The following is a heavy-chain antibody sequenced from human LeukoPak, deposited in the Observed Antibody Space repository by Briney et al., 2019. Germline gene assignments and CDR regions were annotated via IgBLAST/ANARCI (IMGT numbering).Heavy chain of an antibody. D-gene: IGHD6-13*01. V-gene: IGHV1-69*13. J-gene: IGHJ3*02. CDR3: ARDMFSSWLKDDAFDI. CDR2: IIPIFGTA. CDR1: GGTFSSYA. Sequence: ASVKVSCKASGGTFSSYAISWVRQAPGQGLEWMGGIIPIFGTANYAQKFQGRVTITADESTSTAYMELSSLRSEDTAVYYCARDMFSSWLKDDAFDIWGQGTMVTVSS.